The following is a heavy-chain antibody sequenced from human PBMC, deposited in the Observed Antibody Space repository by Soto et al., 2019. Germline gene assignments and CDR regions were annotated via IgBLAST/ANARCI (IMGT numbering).Heavy chain of an antibody. CDR3: ARAHYYGKDY. V-gene: IGHV4-34*01. D-gene: IGHD3-10*01. CDR1: GGSFSGYY. J-gene: IGHJ4*02. CDR2: INHSGST. Sequence: PSETLSLTCAVYGGSFSGYYWSWIRQPPGKGLEWIGEINHSGSTNYNPSLKSRVTISVDTSKNQFSLKLSSVTAADTAVYYCARAHYYGKDYWGQGTLVTVSS.